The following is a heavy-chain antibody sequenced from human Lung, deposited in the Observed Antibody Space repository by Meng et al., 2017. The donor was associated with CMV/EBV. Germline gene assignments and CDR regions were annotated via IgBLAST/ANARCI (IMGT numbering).Heavy chain of an antibody. CDR1: GYTFTSYY. Sequence: GGSXRLXCKASGYTFTSYYMHWVRQAPGQGLEWMGIINPSGGSTSYAQKFQGRVTMTRDTSTSTVYMELSSLRSEDTAVYYCARGVWRSWYSPGWLDLWGQGXLVTGSS. J-gene: IGHJ5*02. V-gene: IGHV1-46*01. D-gene: IGHD6-13*01. CDR3: ARGVWRSWYSPGWLDL. CDR2: INPSGGST.